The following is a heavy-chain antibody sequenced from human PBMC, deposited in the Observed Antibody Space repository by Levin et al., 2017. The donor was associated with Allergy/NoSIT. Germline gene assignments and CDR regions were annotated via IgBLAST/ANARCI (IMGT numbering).Heavy chain of an antibody. CDR2: IYYSGST. V-gene: IGHV4-31*03. CDR1: GGSISSGGYY. D-gene: IGHD3-10*01. J-gene: IGHJ4*02. CDR3: ASTRAYYFGPFDY. Sequence: RSQTLSLPCTVSGGSISSGGYYWRWIRQHPGKGLEWIGYIYYSGSTYYNPSLKSRVTISVDPSKNQFSLKLSSVTAADTAVYYCASTRAYYFGPFDYWGQGTLVTVSS.